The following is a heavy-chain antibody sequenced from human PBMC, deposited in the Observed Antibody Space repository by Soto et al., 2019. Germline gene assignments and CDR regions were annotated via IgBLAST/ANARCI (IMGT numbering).Heavy chain of an antibody. J-gene: IGHJ5*01. CDR3: VGLIGNSWLDS. V-gene: IGHV6-1*01. CDR2: TYYRSKWYY. CDR1: GDSVSSNHAT. D-gene: IGHD3-16*01. Sequence: SQTLSLTCAISGDSVSSNHATWDWIRQSPSRGLEWLGRTYYRSKWYYDYALSVKSRITINPDTSNNQLSLQLNSVTPDDTAVYYCVGLIGNSWLDSWGQGTLVTAPQ.